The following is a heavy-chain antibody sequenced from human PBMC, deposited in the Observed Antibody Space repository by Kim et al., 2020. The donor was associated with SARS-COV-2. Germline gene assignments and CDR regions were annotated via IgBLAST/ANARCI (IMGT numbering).Heavy chain of an antibody. CDR3: ARPTGPTAMVKNYYYYGMDV. V-gene: IGHV1-46*01. CDR2: INPSGGST. CDR1: GYTFTSYY. Sequence: ASVKVSCKASGYTFTSYYMHWVRQAPGQGLEWMGIINPSGGSTSYAQKFQGRVTMTRDTSTSTVYMELSSLRSEDTAVYYCARPTGPTAMVKNYYYYGMDVWGQGTTVTVSS. J-gene: IGHJ6*02. D-gene: IGHD5-18*01.